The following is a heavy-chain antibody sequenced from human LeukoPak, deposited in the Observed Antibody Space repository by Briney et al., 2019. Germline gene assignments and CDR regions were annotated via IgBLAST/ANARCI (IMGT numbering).Heavy chain of an antibody. Sequence: ASVKVSCKASGYTFTSYAMHWVRQAPGQRLEWMGWINAGNGNTKYSQKFQGRVTITRDTSATTAYLELSSLRSEDTAVYYCARDKGPYCSSTSCPPYNWFDPWGQGTLVTVSS. J-gene: IGHJ5*02. CDR2: INAGNGNT. V-gene: IGHV1-3*01. D-gene: IGHD2-2*01. CDR1: GYTFTSYA. CDR3: ARDKGPYCSSTSCPPYNWFDP.